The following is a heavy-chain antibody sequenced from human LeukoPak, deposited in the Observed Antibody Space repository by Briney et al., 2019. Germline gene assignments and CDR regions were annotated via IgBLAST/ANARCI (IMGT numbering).Heavy chain of an antibody. D-gene: IGHD2-2*01. CDR2: IYYSGST. CDR1: GGSISSSSYY. J-gene: IGHJ3*02. Sequence: SETLSLTCTVSGGSISSSSYYWGWIRQPPGKGLEWIGSIYYSGSTYYNPSLKSRVTISVDTSKNQFSLKLSPVTAADTAVYYCARRCSSTSCYSGAFDIWGQGTMVTVSS. V-gene: IGHV4-39*01. CDR3: ARRCSSTSCYSGAFDI.